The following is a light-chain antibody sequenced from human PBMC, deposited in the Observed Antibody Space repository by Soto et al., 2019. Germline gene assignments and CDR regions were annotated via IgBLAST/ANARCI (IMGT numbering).Light chain of an antibody. Sequence: EIVLTQSPGTLSLSPGERATLSCRASQSVSNSYIAWYQQKPGQAPRLLIYGASSRATGIPDRFSGSGSGTDFTLTISSLEPEDFAVYYCQQYGSSPWTFGQGTKVEI. J-gene: IGKJ1*01. CDR2: GAS. CDR3: QQYGSSPWT. CDR1: QSVSNSY. V-gene: IGKV3-20*01.